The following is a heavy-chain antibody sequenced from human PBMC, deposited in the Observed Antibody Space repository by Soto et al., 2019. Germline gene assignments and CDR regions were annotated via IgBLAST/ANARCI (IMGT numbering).Heavy chain of an antibody. CDR2: ISSSSSYI. CDR1: GFTFSSYS. Sequence: GGSLRLCCAASGFTFSSYSMNWVRQAPGKGLEWVSSISSSSSYIYYADSVKGRFTISRDNAKNSLYLQMNSLRAEDTAVYYCACSVVGYLNWFDPWGQGSLVTVSS. J-gene: IGHJ5*01. CDR3: ACSVVGYLNWFDP. D-gene: IGHD3-10*02. V-gene: IGHV3-21*01.